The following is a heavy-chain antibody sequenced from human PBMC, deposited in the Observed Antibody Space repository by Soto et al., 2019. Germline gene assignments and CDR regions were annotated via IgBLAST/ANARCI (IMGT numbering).Heavy chain of an antibody. CDR3: ARRLARGVIGWFDP. CDR1: GGSISSGTYY. CDR2: LYYTGRT. J-gene: IGHJ5*02. Sequence: QLQLQESGPGLVKPSETLSLTCTVSGGSISSGTYYWGWIRQPPGKGLEWIGSLYYTGRTYYSPSLKSRVTISVDTSKNHFSLKLTSVTAADTAVYYCARRLARGVIGWFDPWGQGTLVTVSS. D-gene: IGHD3-10*01. V-gene: IGHV4-39*02.